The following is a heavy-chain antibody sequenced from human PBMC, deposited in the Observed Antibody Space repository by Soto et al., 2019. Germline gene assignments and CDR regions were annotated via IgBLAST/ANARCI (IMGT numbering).Heavy chain of an antibody. D-gene: IGHD5-18*01. V-gene: IGHV1-24*01. CDR1: GYTLTEIS. Sequence: GASVKVSCKVSGYTLTEISMHWGRQAPGKGLEWMGGFDPEDGETIYAQKFQGRVTMTEDTSTDTAYMELSSLRSEDTAVYYCAARLHSYGPIYFDYWGQGTLVTVSS. J-gene: IGHJ4*02. CDR2: FDPEDGET. CDR3: AARLHSYGPIYFDY.